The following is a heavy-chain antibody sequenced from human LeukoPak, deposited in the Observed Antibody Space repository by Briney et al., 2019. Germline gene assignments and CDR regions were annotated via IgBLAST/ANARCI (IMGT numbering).Heavy chain of an antibody. V-gene: IGHV3-23*01. D-gene: IGHD3-9*01. Sequence: DSVKGRFTISRDNSKNTLYLQMNSLRAEDTAVYYCAKRGIAPLRYFDWLFDYWGQGTLVTVSS. CDR3: AKRGIAPLRYFDWLFDY. J-gene: IGHJ4*02.